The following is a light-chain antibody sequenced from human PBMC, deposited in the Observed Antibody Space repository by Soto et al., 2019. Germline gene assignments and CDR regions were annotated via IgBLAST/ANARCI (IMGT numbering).Light chain of an antibody. V-gene: IGKV2-28*01. CDR3: MQGLRPMYT. CDR2: LGS. CDR1: QTLLHSNGYTY. J-gene: IGKJ2*01. Sequence: LALTQSPLSLSVTPGEPASISCRSSQTLLHSNGYTYLNWYLQKPGQSPQLLIYLGSNRASGVPDRFSGSGSGTDFTLKINRVQAEDVGVFYCMQGLRPMYTFGQGTKVDI.